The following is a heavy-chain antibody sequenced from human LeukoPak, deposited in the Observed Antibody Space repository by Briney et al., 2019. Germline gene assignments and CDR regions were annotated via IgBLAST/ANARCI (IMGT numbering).Heavy chain of an antibody. CDR3: ASTLGYCSGGSCARWFDP. J-gene: IGHJ5*02. V-gene: IGHV1-69*01. CDR2: IIPIFDKA. Sequence: SVKVSCKASGGNFSRYDISWARQAPEQGLERMRWIIPIFDKANYAQKFQGRVTITAYESTITAYMELSSLRSEDTAVYYCASTLGYCSGGSCARWFDPWGQGTLVTVSS. CDR1: GGNFSRYD. D-gene: IGHD2-15*01.